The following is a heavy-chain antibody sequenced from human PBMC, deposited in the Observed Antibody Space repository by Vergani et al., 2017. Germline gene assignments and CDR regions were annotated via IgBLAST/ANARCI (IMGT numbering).Heavy chain of an antibody. CDR1: GFTFNQYG. CDR2: TWYDGNNK. D-gene: IGHD1-14*01. Sequence: QVQLVESGGGVVQPGRSLRLSCAASGFTFNQYGMHSVRQAPGKGLEWVAVTWYDGNNKQYADSVKGRVTISRDTSKSTMYLQMNSLRDEDTGVYYCARDWRLLYNRFDPWGQGTLVTVSS. V-gene: IGHV3-33*01. CDR3: ARDWRLLYNRFDP. J-gene: IGHJ5*02.